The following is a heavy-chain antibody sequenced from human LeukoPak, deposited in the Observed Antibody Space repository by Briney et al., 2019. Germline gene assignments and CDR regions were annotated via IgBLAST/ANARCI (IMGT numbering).Heavy chain of an antibody. CDR3: ARAFRARYFDL. D-gene: IGHD2/OR15-2a*01. CDR2: IYYSGST. Sequence: SETLSLTCTVSGGSVSSDSYYWSWIRQPPGKGLEWIGYIYYSGSTNYNPSLKSRVTISADMSKNQFSLKLTSVTAADTAVYYCARAFRARYFDLWGRGTLVTVSS. V-gene: IGHV4-61*01. J-gene: IGHJ2*01. CDR1: GGSVSSDSYY.